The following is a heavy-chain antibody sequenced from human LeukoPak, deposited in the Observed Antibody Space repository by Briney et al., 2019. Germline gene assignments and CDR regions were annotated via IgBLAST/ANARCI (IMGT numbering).Heavy chain of an antibody. V-gene: IGHV4-39*07. Sequence: SETLSLTCTVSGVSISSSNSYWGWIRQPPGKGLEGIGSIYYSGNTYYNASLKSQVSISIDTSKNQFSLRLTSVTAADTAVYYCARERVVIHAFDIWGQGTMVTVSS. J-gene: IGHJ3*02. CDR1: GVSISSSNSY. CDR2: IYYSGNT. D-gene: IGHD3-3*01. CDR3: ARERVVIHAFDI.